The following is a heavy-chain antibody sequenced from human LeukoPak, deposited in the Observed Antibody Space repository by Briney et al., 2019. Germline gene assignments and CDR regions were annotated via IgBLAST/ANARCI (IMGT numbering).Heavy chain of an antibody. CDR3: ARLLVTAIPPIAFDI. Sequence: KPSETLSLTCTVSGGSISRSSYYWGWIRQPPGKGLEGVGSIYYSGSTYYTPSLRSRVTISVDTSKNQFSLNLSSVTAADTAVYYCARLLVTAIPPIAFDIWGQGTMVTVSS. V-gene: IGHV4-39*01. CDR2: IYYSGST. J-gene: IGHJ3*02. D-gene: IGHD2-21*02. CDR1: GGSISRSSYY.